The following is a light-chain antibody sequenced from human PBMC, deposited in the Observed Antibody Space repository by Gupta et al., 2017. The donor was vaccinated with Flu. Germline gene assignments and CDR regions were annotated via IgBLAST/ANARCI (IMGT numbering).Light chain of an antibody. V-gene: IGKV1-5*03. CDR1: LNIDIW. J-gene: IGKJ1*01. CDR3: QHYDRPAWT. CDR2: TAS. Sequence: PSTLSPSLGATVTFTCRASLNIDIWLAWYQQRPATAPRLLLSTASTLDSGVPSRFSGSGSGTEFTLAIRSLQPDDLSTYYRQHYDRPAWTFGQGTKVVI.